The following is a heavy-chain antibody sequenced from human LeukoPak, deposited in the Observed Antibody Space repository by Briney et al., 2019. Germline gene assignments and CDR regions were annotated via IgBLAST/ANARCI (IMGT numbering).Heavy chain of an antibody. CDR3: ARLDSQYRSPH. J-gene: IGHJ4*02. V-gene: IGHV1-69*13. Sequence: GASVKVSCKASGYTFTSYGISWVRQAPGQGLEWMGGIIPIFGTANYAQKFQGRVTITADESTSTAYMELSSLRSEDTAVYYCARLDSQYRSPHWGQGTLVTVSS. CDR1: GYTFTSYG. D-gene: IGHD3-16*02. CDR2: IIPIFGTA.